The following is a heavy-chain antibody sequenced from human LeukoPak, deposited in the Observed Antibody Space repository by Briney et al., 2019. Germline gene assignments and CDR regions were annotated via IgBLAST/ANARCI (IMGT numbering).Heavy chain of an antibody. D-gene: IGHD1-1*01. CDR2: ISYDGSNK. Sequence: GGSLRLSCAASGFTFSSYGMHWVRQAPGKGLEWVAVISYDGSNKYYADSVKGRFTISRDNSKNTLYLQMNSLRAEDTAVYYCAQGQLDFDYWGQGTLVTVSS. V-gene: IGHV3-30*18. CDR3: AQGQLDFDY. J-gene: IGHJ4*02. CDR1: GFTFSSYG.